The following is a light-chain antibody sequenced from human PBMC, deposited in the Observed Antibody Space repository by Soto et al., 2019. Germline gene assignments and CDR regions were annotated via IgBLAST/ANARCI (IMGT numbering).Light chain of an antibody. V-gene: IGLV2-14*03. CDR3: SSYASSSTYV. Sequence: QSALTQPAYVSGSPGQSLTISCTGTSSDVGGYNHVSWYQQHPGKAPKLMIYDVSNRPSGVSNRFFGSKSGNTASLTISGLQAEDEADYYCSSYASSSTYVFGTGTKLTVL. CDR1: SSDVGGYNH. CDR2: DVS. J-gene: IGLJ1*01.